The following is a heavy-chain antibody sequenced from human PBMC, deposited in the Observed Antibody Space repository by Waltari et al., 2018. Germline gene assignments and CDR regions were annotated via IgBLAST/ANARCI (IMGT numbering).Heavy chain of an antibody. V-gene: IGHV3-9*01. CDR2: ISWNSGSI. D-gene: IGHD3-3*01. CDR1: GFTFDDYA. J-gene: IGHJ5*02. Sequence: EVQLVESGGGLVQPGRSLRLSCAASGFTFDDYAMHWVRQAPGKGLEWVSGISWNSGSIGYADSVKGRFTISRDNAKNSLYLQMNSLRAEDTAVYYCARVIKSGLTIFGVVTSGWFDPWGQGTLVTVSS. CDR3: ARVIKSGLTIFGVVTSGWFDP.